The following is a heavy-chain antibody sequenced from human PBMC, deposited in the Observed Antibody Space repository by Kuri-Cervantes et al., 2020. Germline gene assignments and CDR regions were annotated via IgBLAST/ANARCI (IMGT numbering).Heavy chain of an antibody. Sequence: GESLKISCEASGFTFSSYAMAWVRQAPGKGLEWVSAISGSGAGTYYADSMKGRFTVSRDNSRNTLYLQMNSLRAEDTAVYYCVKSWYYYDISGYGHYFDYWGQGTLVTVSS. V-gene: IGHV3-23*01. CDR1: GFTFSSYA. J-gene: IGHJ4*02. CDR2: ISGSGAGT. CDR3: VKSWYYYDISGYGHYFDY. D-gene: IGHD3-22*01.